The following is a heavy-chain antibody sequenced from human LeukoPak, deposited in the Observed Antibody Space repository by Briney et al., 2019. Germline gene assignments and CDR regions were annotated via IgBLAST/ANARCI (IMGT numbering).Heavy chain of an antibody. CDR1: GFTFSDYY. D-gene: IGHD1-26*01. CDR2: ISRGGTPI. Sequence: GGSLRLSCAASGFTFSDYYMSWIRQAPGKGLEWISYISRGGTPIYNADSVKGRFTISRDNAKNSLYLQMNSLRAEDTAVYYCVRHRVGAPSGFDPWGQETLVTVSS. V-gene: IGHV3-11*01. J-gene: IGHJ5*02. CDR3: VRHRVGAPSGFDP.